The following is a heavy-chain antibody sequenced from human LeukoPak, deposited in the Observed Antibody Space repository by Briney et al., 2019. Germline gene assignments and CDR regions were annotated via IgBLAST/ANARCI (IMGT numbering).Heavy chain of an antibody. D-gene: IGHD3-9*01. J-gene: IGHJ4*02. Sequence: GASVKASCKASGYTFTGYYMHWVRQAPGQGLEWMGWINPNSGGTNYAQKFQGRVTMTRDTSISTAYMELSRLRSDDTAVYYCARGLTGYTQAPGYWGQGTLVTVSS. CDR2: INPNSGGT. CDR3: ARGLTGYTQAPGY. CDR1: GYTFTGYY. V-gene: IGHV1-2*02.